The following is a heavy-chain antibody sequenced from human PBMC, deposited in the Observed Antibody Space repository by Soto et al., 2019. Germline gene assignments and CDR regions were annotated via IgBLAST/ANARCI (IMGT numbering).Heavy chain of an antibody. V-gene: IGHV1-8*01. J-gene: IGHJ6*02. CDR2: MNPNSGNT. Sequence: ASVKVSCKASGYTFTSYDINWVRQATGQGLEWMGWMNPNSGNTGYAQKFQGRVTMTRNTSISTAYMELSSLRSEDTAVYYCARHSSSWYHYYYYYGMDVWGQGTLVTVSS. D-gene: IGHD6-13*01. CDR1: GYTFTSYD. CDR3: ARHSSSWYHYYYYYGMDV.